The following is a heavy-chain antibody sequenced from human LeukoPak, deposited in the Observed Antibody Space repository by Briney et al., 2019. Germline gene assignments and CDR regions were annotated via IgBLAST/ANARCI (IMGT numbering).Heavy chain of an antibody. Sequence: GSLRLSCAASGFTFSSYRMNLVRPAPGKGLEWVSSISSSSSYIYYADSVKGRFTISRDNAKNSLYLQMNSLRAEDTAVYYCARDGLGPLDYWGQGTLVTVSS. CDR3: ARDGLGPLDY. J-gene: IGHJ4*02. CDR1: GFTFSSYR. V-gene: IGHV3-21*01. CDR2: ISSSSSYI. D-gene: IGHD1-14*01.